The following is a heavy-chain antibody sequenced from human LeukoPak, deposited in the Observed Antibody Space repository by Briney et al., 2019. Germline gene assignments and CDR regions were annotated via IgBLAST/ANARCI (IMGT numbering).Heavy chain of an antibody. D-gene: IGHD1-26*01. CDR3: ARVVQEWELAEDDAFEI. CDR2: INLNSGGT. V-gene: IGHV1-2*02. J-gene: IGHJ3*02. CDR1: GYTFTGYY. Sequence: ASVKVSCKASGYTFTGYYMHWVRQAPGPGLEWMGWINLNSGGTNYAQKFHGRVTMTRETSISTAYMELSRLRSDDTAVYYCARVVQEWELAEDDAFEIWGQGTMVTVSS.